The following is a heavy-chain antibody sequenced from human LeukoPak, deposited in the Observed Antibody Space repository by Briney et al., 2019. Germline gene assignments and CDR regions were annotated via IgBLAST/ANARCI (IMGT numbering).Heavy chain of an antibody. CDR2: IYYTGST. CDR1: GGSISSGGYY. J-gene: IGHJ4*02. Sequence: SQTLSLTCTVSGGSISSGGYYWSWVRQHPGKDLEWIGYIYYTGSTYYNPSLESRVTISVDTSKNQFSLTLSSVTAADTAVYYCARVKSYWRYFDYWGRGTLVTVSS. V-gene: IGHV4-31*03. D-gene: IGHD2/OR15-2a*01. CDR3: ARVKSYWRYFDY.